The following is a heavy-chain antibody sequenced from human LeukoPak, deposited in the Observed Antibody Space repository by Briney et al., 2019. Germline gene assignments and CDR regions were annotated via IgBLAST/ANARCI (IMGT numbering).Heavy chain of an antibody. D-gene: IGHD5-12*01. CDR3: ARRYSGYDSGWFDP. V-gene: IGHV4-39*01. Sequence: PSETLSLTSTVPGGSISSSSYYWGWIRQPAGKGLEWLGSIDYSGSTYYNPSLKSRVTISVGTSKNQFSLKLSSVTAADTAVYYCARRYSGYDSGWFDPWGQGTLVTVSS. J-gene: IGHJ5*02. CDR2: IDYSGST. CDR1: GGSISSSSYY.